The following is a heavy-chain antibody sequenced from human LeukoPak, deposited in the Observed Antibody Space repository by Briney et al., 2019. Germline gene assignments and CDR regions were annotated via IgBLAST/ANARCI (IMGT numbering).Heavy chain of an antibody. CDR1: GGSISGHY. CDR2: IHYIGRP. CDR3: ARFGVDYDMDV. J-gene: IGHJ6*02. V-gene: IGHV4-59*11. D-gene: IGHD3-16*01. Sequence: PSETLSLTCTVSGGSISGHYCNWIRQPPGKGLEWIGQIHYIGRPDYNTSFKRRLTTPVATSKNQLSLKVTSVTGADTAVYYCARFGVDYDMDVWGQGTTVTVSS.